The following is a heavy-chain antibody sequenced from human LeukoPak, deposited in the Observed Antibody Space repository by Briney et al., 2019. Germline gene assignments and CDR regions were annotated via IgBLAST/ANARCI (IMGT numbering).Heavy chain of an antibody. CDR1: GDSVSSNSTA. CDR3: ARDLSYYDSRGQGDYYIDY. Sequence: SQTLSLTCAISGDSVSSNSTAWNWIRQSPSRGLEWLGRTYYRSKWYNHYAVSVKSRITINPNTSKNQFSLQLNSVTPEDTAVYYCARDLSYYDSRGQGDYYIDYWGQGTLVTVYS. V-gene: IGHV6-1*01. CDR2: TYYRSKWYN. J-gene: IGHJ4*02. D-gene: IGHD3-22*01.